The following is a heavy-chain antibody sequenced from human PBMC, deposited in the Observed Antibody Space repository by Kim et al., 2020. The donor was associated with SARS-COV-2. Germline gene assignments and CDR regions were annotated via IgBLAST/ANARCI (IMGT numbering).Heavy chain of an antibody. J-gene: IGHJ6*02. CDR2: FDPEDGET. V-gene: IGHV1-24*01. Sequence: ASVKVSCKVSGYTLTELSMHWVRQAPGKGLEWMGGFDPEDGETIYAQKFQGRVTMTEDTSTDTAYMELSSLRSEDTAVYYCATGFPYGDYVGGYYGMDVWGQGTTVTVSS. D-gene: IGHD4-17*01. CDR1: GYTLTELS. CDR3: ATGFPYGDYVGGYYGMDV.